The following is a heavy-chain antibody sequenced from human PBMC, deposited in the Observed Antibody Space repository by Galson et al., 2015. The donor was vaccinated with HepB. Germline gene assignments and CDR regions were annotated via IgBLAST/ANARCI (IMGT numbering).Heavy chain of an antibody. Sequence: SVKVSCKASGGTFNTDTISWVRQAPGQGLEWMGGIIPLIGAANYAQKFQGRVTITADNSKNTLYLQMNSLRAEDTAVYYCAKDATAAPAPYNYFDPWGQGTLVTVSS. CDR1: GGTFNTDT. D-gene: IGHD5-24*01. CDR2: IIPLIGAA. J-gene: IGHJ5*02. CDR3: AKDATAAPAPYNYFDP. V-gene: IGHV1-69*06.